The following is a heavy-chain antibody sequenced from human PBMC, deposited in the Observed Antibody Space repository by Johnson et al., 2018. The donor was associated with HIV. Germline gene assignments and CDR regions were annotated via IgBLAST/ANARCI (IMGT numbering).Heavy chain of an antibody. Sequence: VQLVESGGGVIRPGGSLKLSCAASGFTFSGSAMHWVRQASGKGLEWVANINQDGSEMYYADSVEGRFTISRDNTKNSLYLQMNSLRAEDTALYYCAKVKSWGLDAFDIWGQGTMVTVSS. D-gene: IGHD7-27*01. J-gene: IGHJ3*02. V-gene: IGHV3-7*05. CDR2: INQDGSEM. CDR3: AKVKSWGLDAFDI. CDR1: GFTFSGSA.